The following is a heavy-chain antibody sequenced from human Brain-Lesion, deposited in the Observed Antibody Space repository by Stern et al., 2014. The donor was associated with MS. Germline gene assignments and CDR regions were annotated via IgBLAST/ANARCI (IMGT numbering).Heavy chain of an antibody. CDR2: ISGRGGST. Sequence: EVHLVESGGGLEQPGGSLRLSCAASGFSFSTYAMSWVRQTPGKGLQWVSVISGRGGSTYYADSVQGRVTSSRDNSKNTLYLQMDSRRADDTAVYYCAKWPHHIAVAGTRYFQHWGQGTLVTVSS. CDR1: GFSFSTYA. CDR3: AKWPHHIAVAGTRYFQH. D-gene: IGHD6-19*01. J-gene: IGHJ1*01. V-gene: IGHV3-23*04.